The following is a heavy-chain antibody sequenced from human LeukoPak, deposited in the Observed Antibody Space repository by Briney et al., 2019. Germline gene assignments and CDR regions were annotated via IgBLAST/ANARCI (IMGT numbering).Heavy chain of an antibody. CDR2: ISYDGSNK. Sequence: GGSLRLSCAASGFTFSSYAMHWVRQAPGKGLEWVAVISYDGSNKYYADSVKGRFTISRDNSKNTLYLQMNSLRAEDTAVYYCARDLLVLLWFGELFPYYYGMDVWGQGTTVTVSS. D-gene: IGHD3-10*01. CDR3: ARDLLVLLWFGELFPYYYGMDV. CDR1: GFTFSSYA. J-gene: IGHJ6*02. V-gene: IGHV3-30-3*01.